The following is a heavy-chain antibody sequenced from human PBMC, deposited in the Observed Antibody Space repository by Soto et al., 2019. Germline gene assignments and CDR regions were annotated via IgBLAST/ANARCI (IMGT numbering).Heavy chain of an antibody. J-gene: IGHJ4*02. CDR3: GTHRN. Sequence: EVQLVESGGGLVQPGGSLRLSCAAPGFTFSNHWMNWVSQAPGKGLEWVANIKPDGSGQSYVDSVKGRFTISRDNAGNSLYLQMNSLRAEYTDLYYCGTHRNWGQGTLVTVSS. CDR2: IKPDGSGQ. CDR1: GFTFSNHW. V-gene: IGHV3-7*01.